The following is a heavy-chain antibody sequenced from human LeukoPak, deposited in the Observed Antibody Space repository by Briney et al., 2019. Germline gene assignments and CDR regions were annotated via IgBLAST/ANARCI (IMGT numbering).Heavy chain of an antibody. CDR2: IYYSGST. CDR1: GGSISSYY. J-gene: IGHJ3*02. Sequence: PSETLSLTCTVSGGSISSYYWSWIRQPPGKGLEWIGYIYYSGSTNYNPSLKSRVTISVDTSKNQFSLKLSSVTAADTAVYYCASGYYYDSSGPETFDIWGQGTMVTVSS. V-gene: IGHV4-59*01. CDR3: ASGYYYDSSGPETFDI. D-gene: IGHD3-22*01.